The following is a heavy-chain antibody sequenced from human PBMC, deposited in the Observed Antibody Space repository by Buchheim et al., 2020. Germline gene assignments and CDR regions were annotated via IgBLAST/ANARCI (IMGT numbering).Heavy chain of an antibody. V-gene: IGHV4-39*07. CDR1: GGSISSSSYY. Sequence: QLQLQESGPGLVKPSETLSLTCTVSGGSISSSSYYWGWIRQPPGKGLEWIGSIYYSGSTYYKPSLNSRATISVDTSKNQLSLKLNSVTAADTAVYYCAREPGVDYDILTGYYKREDYFDYWGQGTL. J-gene: IGHJ4*02. CDR3: AREPGVDYDILTGYYKREDYFDY. CDR2: IYYSGST. D-gene: IGHD3-9*01.